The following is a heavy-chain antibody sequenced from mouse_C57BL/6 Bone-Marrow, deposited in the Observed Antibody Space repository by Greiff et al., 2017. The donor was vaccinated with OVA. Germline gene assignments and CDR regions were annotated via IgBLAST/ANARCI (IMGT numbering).Heavy chain of an antibody. V-gene: IGHV1-59*01. CDR2: IDPSDSYT. Sequence: VQLQQPGAELVRPGTSVKLSCTASGYTFTSYWMHWVKQRPGQGLEWIGVIDPSDSYTNYNQKFKGKATLTVDTSSSTAYMQLSSLTSEDSAVYYCARSSYWGQGTTLTVAS. CDR1: GYTFTSYW. CDR3: ARSSY. J-gene: IGHJ2*01.